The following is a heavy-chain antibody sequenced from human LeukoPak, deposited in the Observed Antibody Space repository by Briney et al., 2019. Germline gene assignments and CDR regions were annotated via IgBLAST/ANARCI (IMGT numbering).Heavy chain of an antibody. CDR1: RFTFSSYL. CDR3: ARLKAGN. CDR2: ISDRGDTI. J-gene: IGHJ4*01. V-gene: IGHV3-11*01. Sequence: GGSLRLSCEASRFTFSSYLMSWVRQAPGKGLEWVSYISDRGDTIYYADSVKGRFTISRDNANNSVSLQMDSLRDEDTAVYYCARLKAGNWGPGSLVTVSS.